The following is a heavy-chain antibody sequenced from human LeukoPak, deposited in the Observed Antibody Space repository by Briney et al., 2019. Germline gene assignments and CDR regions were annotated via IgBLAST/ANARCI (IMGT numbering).Heavy chain of an antibody. Sequence: SVKVSCKASGGTFSRDAISWVRQAPGQGLEWMGGIIPIFGTANYAQKFQGRVTITTDESTSTAYMELSSLRSEDTAVYYCARDRGAAAGRNWFDPWGQGTLVTVSS. V-gene: IGHV1-69*05. CDR3: ARDRGAAAGRNWFDP. J-gene: IGHJ5*02. D-gene: IGHD6-13*01. CDR2: IIPIFGTA. CDR1: GGTFSRDA.